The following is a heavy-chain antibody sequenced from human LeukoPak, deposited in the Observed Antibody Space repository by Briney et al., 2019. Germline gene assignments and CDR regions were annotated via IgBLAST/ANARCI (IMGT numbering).Heavy chain of an antibody. J-gene: IGHJ5*02. CDR2: LSNSGST. D-gene: IGHD2-2*01. CDR1: GGSISSYY. V-gene: IGHV4-59*12. CDR3: ARGVPADIGGWFDP. Sequence: PSETLSLTCTVSGGSISSYYWSWIRQPPGKGLEWIGFLSNSGSTNYNPSLKSRVTISIDTSKNQFSLKLSSVTAADTAVYYCARGVPADIGGWFDPWGQGTLVTVSS.